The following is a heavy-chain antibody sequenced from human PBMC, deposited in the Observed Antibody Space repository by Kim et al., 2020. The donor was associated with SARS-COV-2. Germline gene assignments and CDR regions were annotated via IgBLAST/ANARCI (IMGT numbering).Heavy chain of an antibody. CDR1: GFTFSSYG. CDR2: ISYDGSNK. J-gene: IGHJ6*02. V-gene: IGHV3-30*18. D-gene: IGHD3-16*01. CDR3: AKGARGSYYYGMDV. Sequence: GGSLRLSCAASGFTFSSYGMHWVRQAPGKGLEWVAVISYDGSNKYYAYSVKGRFTISRDNSKNTLYLQMNSLRAEDTAVYYCAKGARGSYYYGMDVWGQGTTVTVSS.